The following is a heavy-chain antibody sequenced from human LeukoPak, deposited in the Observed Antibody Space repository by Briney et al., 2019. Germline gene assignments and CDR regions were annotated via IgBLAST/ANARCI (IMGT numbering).Heavy chain of an antibody. V-gene: IGHV4-4*07. CDR1: GGSISSYY. Sequence: SETLSLTCTVSGGSISSYYWSWIRPPAGKGLEWVGRIYTSGSTNYNPSLKSRVTISVDKSKNPFSLKLSSVTAADTAVYYCATHGDPQGGYFDYWGQGTLVTVSS. CDR3: ATHGDPQGGYFDY. CDR2: IYTSGST. D-gene: IGHD4-17*01. J-gene: IGHJ4*02.